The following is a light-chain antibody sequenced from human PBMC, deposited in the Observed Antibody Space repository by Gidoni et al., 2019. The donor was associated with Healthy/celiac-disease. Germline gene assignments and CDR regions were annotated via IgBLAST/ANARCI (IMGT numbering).Light chain of an antibody. V-gene: IGKV3-11*01. CDR2: DAS. CDR1: QSVSSY. Sequence: EIVLTQSPATLSLSPGERATLSCRASQSVSSYLTWYQQKPGQAPRLLINDASNRATDIPARFSGSGSGTDFTLTISSLEPEDFAVYYCQQRSNWPGTFGQGTKLKIK. CDR3: QQRSNWPGT. J-gene: IGKJ2*01.